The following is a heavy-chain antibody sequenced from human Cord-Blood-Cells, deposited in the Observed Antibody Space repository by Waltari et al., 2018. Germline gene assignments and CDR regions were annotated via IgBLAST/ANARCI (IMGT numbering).Heavy chain of an antibody. Sequence: QVQLQQGGAGLLKPSETLSLTCAVDGGSFSGYYWSWIHQPPGKGLEWTGEVNHRGSTNYNPSLKGRVTISVDTSKNRFSLKLSSGTAADTAVYYCARDLPSGSFDYWGQGTLVTVSS. CDR2: VNHRGST. V-gene: IGHV4-34*01. CDR3: ARDLPSGSFDY. CDR1: GGSFSGYY. J-gene: IGHJ4*02. D-gene: IGHD3-10*01.